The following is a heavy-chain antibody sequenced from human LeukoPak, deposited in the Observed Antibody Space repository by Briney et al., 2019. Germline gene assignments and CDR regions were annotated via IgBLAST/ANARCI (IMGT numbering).Heavy chain of an antibody. CDR2: FDPEDGET. D-gene: IGHD6-19*01. Sequence: GASVKVSCTVSGYTLTELSMHWVRQAPGKGLEWMGGFDPEDGETIYAQKFQGRVTMTEDTSTDTAYMELSSLRSEDTAVYYCATGGPGYSSDLDYWGQGTLVTVSS. CDR1: GYTLTELS. CDR3: ATGGPGYSSDLDY. J-gene: IGHJ4*02. V-gene: IGHV1-24*01.